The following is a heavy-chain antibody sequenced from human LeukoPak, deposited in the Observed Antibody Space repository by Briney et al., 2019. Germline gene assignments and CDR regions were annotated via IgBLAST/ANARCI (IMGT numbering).Heavy chain of an antibody. CDR1: GGTFSSYA. CDR3: ARDSYNWNDVAFDI. Sequence: SVTVSCKASGGTFSSYAISWVRQAPGQGLEWMGRIIPIFGTANYAQKFQGRVTITTDESTSTAYMELSSLRSEDTAVYYCARDSYNWNDVAFDIWGQGTMVTVSS. D-gene: IGHD1-20*01. CDR2: IIPIFGTA. V-gene: IGHV1-69*05. J-gene: IGHJ3*02.